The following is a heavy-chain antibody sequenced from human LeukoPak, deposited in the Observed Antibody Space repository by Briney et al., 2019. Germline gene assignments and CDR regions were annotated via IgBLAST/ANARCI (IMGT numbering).Heavy chain of an antibody. CDR2: IKSKTDGGTT. J-gene: IGHJ5*01. V-gene: IGHV3-15*01. Sequence: GGSLRLSCAASGFTFSRVWMGWARQAPGKGLVCVGRIKSKTDGGTTDYAEPVKLRISISRDDSKTTPYLQKRRVKGEDIVVYYVTADMGRMGIPLFASCGQGTLFTVSS. D-gene: IGHD5-18*01. CDR3: TADMGRMGIPLFAS. CDR1: GFTFSRVW.